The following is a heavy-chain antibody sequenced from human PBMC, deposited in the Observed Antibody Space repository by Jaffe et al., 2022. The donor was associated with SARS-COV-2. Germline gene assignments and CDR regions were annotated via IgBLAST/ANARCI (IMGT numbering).Heavy chain of an antibody. CDR2: ISGSGGST. CDR3: AKECGGDCTRGDAFDI. Sequence: EVQLLESGGGLVQPGGSLRLSCAASGFTFSSYAMSWVRQAPGKGLEWVSAISGSGGSTYYADSVKGRFTISRDNSKNTLYLQMNSLRAEDTAVYYCAKECGGDCTRGDAFDIWGQGTMVTVSS. V-gene: IGHV3-23*01. D-gene: IGHD2-21*02. J-gene: IGHJ3*02. CDR1: GFTFSSYA.